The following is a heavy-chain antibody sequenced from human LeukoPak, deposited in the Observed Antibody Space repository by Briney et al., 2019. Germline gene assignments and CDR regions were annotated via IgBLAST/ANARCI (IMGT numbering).Heavy chain of an antibody. J-gene: IGHJ6*03. CDR1: GFTFSSYT. CDR2: ISSGSDTI. V-gene: IGHV3-48*01. D-gene: IGHD3-22*01. Sequence: SGGSLRLSCAASGFTFSSYTMNWVRQAPGQGLEWVSFISSGSDTIYYADSVKGRFTISRDNAKNSPSLQMNSLSAEDTAVYFCARTYDHTGSHYYYYMDVWGKGTTVTVSS. CDR3: ARTYDHTGSHYYYYMDV.